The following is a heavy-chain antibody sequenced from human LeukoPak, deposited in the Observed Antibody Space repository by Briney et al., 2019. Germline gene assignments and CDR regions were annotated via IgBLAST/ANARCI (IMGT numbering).Heavy chain of an antibody. J-gene: IGHJ4*02. V-gene: IGHV3-23*01. CDR2: ITGGGSGI. D-gene: IGHD3-9*01. CDR3: AKWGDYDVLTGYYVPDY. Sequence: GGSLRLSCAASGFTFSNYAMSCVRRAPGRGVEWVSAITGGGSGIYSADSMKGRSTISRDNSKNTLYLQISSLRAEDTAVYYCAKWGDYDVLTGYYVPDYWGQGTLVTVSS. CDR1: GFTFSNYA.